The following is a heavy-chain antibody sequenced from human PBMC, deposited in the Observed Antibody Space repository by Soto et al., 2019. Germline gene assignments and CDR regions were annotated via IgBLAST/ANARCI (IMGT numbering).Heavy chain of an antibody. D-gene: IGHD5-18*01. CDR3: AKDRGYSYRAGFDY. Sequence: GGSLRLSCAASGFTFSSYGMHWVRQAPGKGLEWVAVISYDGSNKYYADSVKGRFTISRDSSKNTLYLQMNSLRAEDTAVYYCAKDRGYSYRAGFDYWGQGTLVTVSS. J-gene: IGHJ4*02. CDR2: ISYDGSNK. V-gene: IGHV3-30*18. CDR1: GFTFSSYG.